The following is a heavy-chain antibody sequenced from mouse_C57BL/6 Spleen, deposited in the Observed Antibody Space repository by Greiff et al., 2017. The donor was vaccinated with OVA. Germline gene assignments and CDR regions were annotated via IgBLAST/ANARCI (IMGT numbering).Heavy chain of an antibody. V-gene: IGHV1-52*01. D-gene: IGHD1-1*01. CDR2: IDPSDSET. CDR1: GYTFTSYW. Sequence: QVQLQQPGAELVRPGSSVKLSCKASGYTFTSYWMHWVKQRPIQGLEWIGNIDPSDSETHYNQKFKDKATLTVDKSSSTAYMQLSSLTSEDSAVYYCARAHYGSSSWYFDVWGTGTTVTVSS. J-gene: IGHJ1*03. CDR3: ARAHYGSSSWYFDV.